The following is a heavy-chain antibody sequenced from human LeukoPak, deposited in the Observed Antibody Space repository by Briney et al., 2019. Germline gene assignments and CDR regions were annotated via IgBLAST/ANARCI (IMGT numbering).Heavy chain of an antibody. CDR2: ISGSGGST. CDR1: GFTSIAYA. Sequence: PTGGSLRLSCVGSGFTSIAYALTWARQAPGKGLELVSAISGSGGSTYYADSVKGRFTISRDNSKNTLYLQMSSLRAEDTAVYYCVKEHDYGDHGYFDYWGQGTLVTVSS. CDR3: VKEHDYGDHGYFDY. D-gene: IGHD4-17*01. J-gene: IGHJ4*02. V-gene: IGHV3-23*01.